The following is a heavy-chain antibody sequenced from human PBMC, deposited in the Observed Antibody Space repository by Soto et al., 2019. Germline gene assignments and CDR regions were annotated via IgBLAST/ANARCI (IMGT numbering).Heavy chain of an antibody. J-gene: IGHJ6*02. Sequence: SAKVSCKASVFTLSNYGVYWVRQAPGQGLEWMGWVSANNGHTNYAQNLQGRVSMTTDTSTSTAYMELRGLRFDDTAVYYCARDIESVTAKHFFYYYAMDVWGQGTTVTAP. V-gene: IGHV1-18*01. CDR3: ARDIESVTAKHFFYYYAMDV. CDR1: VFTLSNYG. CDR2: VSANNGHT. D-gene: IGHD2-8*01.